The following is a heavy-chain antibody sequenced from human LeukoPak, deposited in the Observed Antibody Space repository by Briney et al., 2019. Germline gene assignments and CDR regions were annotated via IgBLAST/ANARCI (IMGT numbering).Heavy chain of an antibody. CDR2: IYYSGST. J-gene: IGHJ4*02. CDR3: ASYSSGWDLDY. D-gene: IGHD6-19*01. V-gene: IGHV4-39*01. CDR1: GGSISSSSYY. Sequence: PPETLSLTCTVSGGSISSSSYYWGWIRQPPGKGLEWIGSIYYSGSTYYNPSLKSRVTISVDTSKNQFSLKLSSVTAADTAVYYCASYSSGWDLDYWGQGTLVTVSS.